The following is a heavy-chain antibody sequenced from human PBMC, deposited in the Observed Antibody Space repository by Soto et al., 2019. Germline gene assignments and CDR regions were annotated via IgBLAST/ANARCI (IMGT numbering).Heavy chain of an antibody. CDR3: ARDDTTGRPEF. Sequence: QVQLQESGPGLVRPAETLSLICSVSTDSMRTYSWTWIRQSPGKGLEWIGYVYHTGRTEYNPSLESRVTISIDMSKKQFSLQLTSVTAADTAVYFCARDDTTGRPEFWGQGTLVTVSS. CDR1: TDSMRTYS. CDR2: VYHTGRT. V-gene: IGHV4-59*01. J-gene: IGHJ4*02.